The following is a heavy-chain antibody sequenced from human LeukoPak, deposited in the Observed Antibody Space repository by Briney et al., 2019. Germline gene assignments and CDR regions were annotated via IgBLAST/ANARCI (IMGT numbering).Heavy chain of an antibody. CDR3: VRGYCSSTSCFDP. Sequence: GGSLRLSCAASGFTFSSYAMHWVRQAPGKGLEWVAVISYDGSNKYYADSVKGRFTISRDNSKNTLYLQMNSLRAEDTAVYYCVRGYCSSTSCFDPWGQGTLVTVSS. CDR1: GFTFSSYA. J-gene: IGHJ5*02. CDR2: ISYDGSNK. D-gene: IGHD2-2*01. V-gene: IGHV3-30*01.